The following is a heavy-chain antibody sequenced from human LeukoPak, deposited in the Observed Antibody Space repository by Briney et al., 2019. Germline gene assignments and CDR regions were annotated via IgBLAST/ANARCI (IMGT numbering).Heavy chain of an antibody. J-gene: IGHJ4*02. CDR1: RGTFSSYA. Sequence: SSVKVSCKASRGTFSSYAISWVRQAPGQGLEWMGGIIPIFGTANYAQKFQGRVTITADESTSTAYMELSSLRSEDTAVYYCARGRGATVTTYFDYWGQGTLVTVSS. V-gene: IGHV1-69*01. CDR2: IIPIFGTA. CDR3: ARGRGATVTTYFDY. D-gene: IGHD4-17*01.